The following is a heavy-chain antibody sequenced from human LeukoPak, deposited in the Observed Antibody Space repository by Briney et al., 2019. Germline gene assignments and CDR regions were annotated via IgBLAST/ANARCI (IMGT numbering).Heavy chain of an antibody. D-gene: IGHD3-10*01. J-gene: IGHJ4*02. CDR2: IIPIFGTA. CDR3: ARAEGSGSSYY. Sequence: VASVKVSCKASGYTFTSYAISWVRQAPGQGLEWMGGIIPIFGTANYAQKFQGRVTITADESTSTAYMELSSLRSEDTAVYYCARAEGSGSSYYWGQGTLVTVSS. CDR1: GYTFTSYA. V-gene: IGHV1-69*13.